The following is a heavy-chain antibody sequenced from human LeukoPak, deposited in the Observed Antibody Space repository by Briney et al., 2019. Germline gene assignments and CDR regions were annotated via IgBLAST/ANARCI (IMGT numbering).Heavy chain of an antibody. CDR3: ARAFMAEYYFDY. D-gene: IGHD2/OR15-2a*01. V-gene: IGHV4-59*08. J-gene: IGHJ4*02. CDR2: IYYSGST. CDR1: GGSISSYY. Sequence: SSETLSLTCTVSGGSISSYYWSWIRQPPGKGLEWIGYIYYSGSTNYNPSLKSRVTISVDTSKNQFSLKLSSVTAADTAVYYCARAFMAEYYFDYWGQGTLVTVSS.